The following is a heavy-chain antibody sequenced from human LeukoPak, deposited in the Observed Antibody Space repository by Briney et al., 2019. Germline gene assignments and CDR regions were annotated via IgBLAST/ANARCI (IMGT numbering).Heavy chain of an antibody. CDR3: ARERDGYNSSPFDY. CDR1: GGTFSKNA. Sequence: ASVKVSCKASGGTFSKNAISWVQQAPGQGLEWMGRSIPVFGTANYAQKFQARLTITTDLSTSTVYMELTRLRSDDTAVYYCARERDGYNSSPFDYWGLGTLLTVSS. D-gene: IGHD5-24*01. V-gene: IGHV1-69*05. J-gene: IGHJ4*02. CDR2: SIPVFGTA.